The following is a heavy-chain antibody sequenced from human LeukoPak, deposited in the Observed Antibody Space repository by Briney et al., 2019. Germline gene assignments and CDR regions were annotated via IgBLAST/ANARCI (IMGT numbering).Heavy chain of an antibody. CDR2: TRYDGSNK. CDR1: GFTFSSYG. D-gene: IGHD3-10*02. J-gene: IGHJ6*04. V-gene: IGHV3-30*02. Sequence: GGSLRLSCAASGFTFSSYGMYWVRQAPGKGLEWVAFTRYDGSNKYYADSVKGRFTISRDNSKNTLYLQMNSLRAEDTAVYYCAELGITMIGGVWGKGTTVTISS. CDR3: AELGITMIGGV.